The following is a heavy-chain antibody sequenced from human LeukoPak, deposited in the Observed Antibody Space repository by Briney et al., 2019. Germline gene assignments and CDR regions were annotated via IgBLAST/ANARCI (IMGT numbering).Heavy chain of an antibody. D-gene: IGHD3-22*01. J-gene: IGHJ4*02. CDR2: FDPEDGET. V-gene: IGHV1-24*01. CDR3: ARDYPENYYDRTLWDY. Sequence: ASVKVSCKVSGYTLTELSMHWVRQAPGKGLEWMGGFDPEDGETIYAQKFQGRVTMTEDTSTDTAYMELSSLRSDDTAVYYCARDYPENYYDRTLWDYWGQGTLVTVSS. CDR1: GYTLTELS.